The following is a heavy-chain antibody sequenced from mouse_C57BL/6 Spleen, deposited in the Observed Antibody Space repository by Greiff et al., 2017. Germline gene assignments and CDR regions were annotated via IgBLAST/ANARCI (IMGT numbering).Heavy chain of an antibody. CDR3: ARSGADYDG. V-gene: IGHV1-64*01. J-gene: IGHJ2*01. CDR2: IHPNSGST. Sequence: QVHVKQPGAELVKPGASVKLSCKASGYTFTSYWMHWVKQRPGQGLEWIGMIHPNSGSTNYNEKFKSKATLTVDKSSSTAYMQLSSLTSEDSAVYYCARSGADYDGWGQGTTLTVSS. D-gene: IGHD2-4*01. CDR1: GYTFTSYW.